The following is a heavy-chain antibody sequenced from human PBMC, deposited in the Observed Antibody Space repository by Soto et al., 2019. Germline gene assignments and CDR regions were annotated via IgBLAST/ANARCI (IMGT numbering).Heavy chain of an antibody. CDR1: GYTFTSYG. J-gene: IGHJ6*02. D-gene: IGHD1-26*01. Sequence: QVQLVQSGAEVKKPGASVKVSCKASGYTFTSYGISWVRQAPGQGLEWMGWISAYNGNTNYAQKLQGRVTMTTDTTTSTAYMERRSLKSDDTAVYYCARGRPVESGSSRYYCGMDVWGQGTTVTVSS. CDR3: ARGRPVESGSSRYYCGMDV. CDR2: ISAYNGNT. V-gene: IGHV1-18*01.